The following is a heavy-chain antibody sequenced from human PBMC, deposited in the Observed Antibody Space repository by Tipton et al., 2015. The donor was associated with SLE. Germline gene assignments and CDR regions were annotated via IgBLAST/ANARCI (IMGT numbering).Heavy chain of an antibody. Sequence: GLVKPSQTLSLTCTISGDSVSGNRVSWNWIRQSPSRGLEWLGRTYYRSKWYHDFALSVISRIIINPDTSKNQFSLQLNSVTPEDTAVYYCARGGYGGYVSVFDYWGQGTLATVSS. J-gene: IGHJ4*02. CDR2: TYYRSKWYH. CDR3: ARGGYGGYVSVFDY. V-gene: IGHV6-1*01. CDR1: GDSVSGNRVS. D-gene: IGHD4-17*01.